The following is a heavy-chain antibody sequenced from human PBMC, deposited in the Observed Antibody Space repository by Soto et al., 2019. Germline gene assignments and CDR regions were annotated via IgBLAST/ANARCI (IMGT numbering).Heavy chain of an antibody. D-gene: IGHD2-2*01. CDR1: GGSISSGGYS. V-gene: IGHV4-30-2*01. Sequence: SETLSLTCAVSGGSISSGGYSWSWIRQPPGKGLEWIGYIYHSGSPYYNPSLKSRVTISVDRSKNQFSLKLSSVTAADTAVYYCARSPDQLLSSANWFDPWGQGTLVTVSS. J-gene: IGHJ5*02. CDR2: IYHSGSP. CDR3: ARSPDQLLSSANWFDP.